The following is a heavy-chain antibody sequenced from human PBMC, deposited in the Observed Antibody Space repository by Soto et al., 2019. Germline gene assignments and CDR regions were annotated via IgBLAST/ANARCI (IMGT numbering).Heavy chain of an antibody. Sequence: GGSLRLSCAASGFTFSSYDMHWVRQATGKGLEWVSAIGTAGDTYYPGSVKGRFTISRENAKNSLYLQMNSPRAKDTAVYYCARGLSGTNFDYWGQGTLVTVSS. V-gene: IGHV3-13*01. CDR3: ARGLSGTNFDY. D-gene: IGHD1-7*01. CDR2: IGTAGDT. CDR1: GFTFSSYD. J-gene: IGHJ4*02.